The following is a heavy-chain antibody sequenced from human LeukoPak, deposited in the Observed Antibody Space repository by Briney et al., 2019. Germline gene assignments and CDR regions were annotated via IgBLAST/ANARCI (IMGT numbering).Heavy chain of an antibody. Sequence: SETLSLTCAVYGGSFSGYYWSWIRQPPGKGLEWIGEINHSGSTNYNPSLKSRVTISVDTSKNQFSLKLSSVTAADTAVYYCAAPRTFGGPMGYRGQGTLVTVSS. D-gene: IGHD3-16*01. CDR3: AAPRTFGGPMGY. CDR1: GGSFSGYY. V-gene: IGHV4-34*01. J-gene: IGHJ4*02. CDR2: INHSGST.